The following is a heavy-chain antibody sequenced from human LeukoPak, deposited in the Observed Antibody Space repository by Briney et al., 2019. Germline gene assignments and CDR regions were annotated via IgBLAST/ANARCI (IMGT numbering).Heavy chain of an antibody. V-gene: IGHV1-24*01. CDR2: FDPEDGET. CDR3: ATVAITIFGVVPMETDAFDF. D-gene: IGHD3-3*01. Sequence: ASVKVSCKVSGYTLTELSMHWVRQAPGEGLEWMGGFDPEDGETIYAQKLQGRVTMTEDTSTDTAYMELSSLRSEDTAVYYCATVAITIFGVVPMETDAFDFWGQGTMVTVSS. J-gene: IGHJ3*01. CDR1: GYTLTELS.